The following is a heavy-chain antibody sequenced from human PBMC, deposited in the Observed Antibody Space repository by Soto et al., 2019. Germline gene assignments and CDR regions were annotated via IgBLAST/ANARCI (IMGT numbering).Heavy chain of an antibody. V-gene: IGHV4-34*01. CDR2: INHSGST. CDR3: ARGGHSITIFGVVIRPGNAFDI. Sequence: SETLSLTCAVYGVSFSGYYWSWIRQPPGKGLEWIGEINHSGSTNYNPSLKSRVTISVDTSKNQFSLKLSSVTAADTAVYYCARGGHSITIFGVVIRPGNAFDIWGQGTMVTVSS. J-gene: IGHJ3*02. D-gene: IGHD3-3*01. CDR1: GVSFSGYY.